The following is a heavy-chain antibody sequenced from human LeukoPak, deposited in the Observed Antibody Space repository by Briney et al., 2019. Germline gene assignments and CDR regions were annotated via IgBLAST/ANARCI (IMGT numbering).Heavy chain of an antibody. J-gene: IGHJ4*02. V-gene: IGHV4-59*12. CDR2: IYYSGST. CDR3: AGEAYSSSGRGFDY. CDR1: GGSINSYY. D-gene: IGHD6-13*01. Sequence: PSETLSLTCTVSGGSINSYYWSWIRQSPGKGLEWIGYIYYSGSTIYNPSLESRVTISVDRSKNQFSLKLSSVTAADTAVYYCAGEAYSSSGRGFDYWGQGTLVTVSS.